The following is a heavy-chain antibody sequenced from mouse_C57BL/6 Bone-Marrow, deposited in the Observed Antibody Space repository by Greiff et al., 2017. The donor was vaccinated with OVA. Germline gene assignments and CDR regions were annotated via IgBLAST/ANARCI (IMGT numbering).Heavy chain of an antibody. CDR3: ARGYDYDSAY. D-gene: IGHD2-4*01. CDR2: IYPGDGDT. CDR1: GYAFSSSW. Sequence: QVHVKQSGPELVKPGASVKISCKASGYAFSSSWMNWVKQRPGKGLEWIGRIYPGDGDTNYTGKFKGKATLTADKSSSTAYMQRSSLTSEDSAVYFCARGYDYDSAYWGQGTLVTVSA. V-gene: IGHV1-82*01. J-gene: IGHJ3*01.